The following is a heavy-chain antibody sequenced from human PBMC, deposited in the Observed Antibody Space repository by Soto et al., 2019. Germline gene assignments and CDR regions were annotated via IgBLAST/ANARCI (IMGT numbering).Heavy chain of an antibody. CDR2: INGDGSST. CDR3: ARSNYYGLGNYYYYYMYV. V-gene: IGHV3-74*01. CDR1: GFTSSSYW. D-gene: IGHD3-10*01. Sequence: GGSLRLSCAASGFTSSSYWMHWVRQSPGKGLVWVSRINGDGSSTNYADSVKGRFSISSDNAKNTLYLQMNSLRVEDTAVYYCARSNYYGLGNYYYYYMYVWGKGTTVTVSS. J-gene: IGHJ6*03.